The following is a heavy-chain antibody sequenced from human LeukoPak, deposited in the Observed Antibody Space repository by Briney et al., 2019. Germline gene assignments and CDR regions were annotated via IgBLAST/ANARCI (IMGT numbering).Heavy chain of an antibody. CDR3: ARTYYYGSGSYRY. J-gene: IGHJ4*02. V-gene: IGHV1-2*02. CDR2: INPNSGGT. D-gene: IGHD3-10*01. CDR1: GYTFTGYY. Sequence: GASVKVSCKASGYTFTGYYMHWVRQAPGQGLEWVGWINPNSGGTNYAQKFQGRVTMTRDTSISTAYMELSRLRSDDTAVYYCARTYYYGSGSYRYWGQGTLVTVSS.